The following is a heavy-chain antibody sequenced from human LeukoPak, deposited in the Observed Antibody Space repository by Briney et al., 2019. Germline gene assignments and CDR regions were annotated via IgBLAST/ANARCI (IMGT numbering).Heavy chain of an antibody. D-gene: IGHD3-22*01. Sequence: SVKVSCKASGGTFSSYAISWVRQAPGQGLEWMGRIIPILGIANYAQKFQGRVTITAGKSTSTAYMELSSLRSEDTAVYYCARAPMSYYDSTDWFDPWGQGTLVTVSS. CDR2: IIPILGIA. CDR1: GGTFSSYA. V-gene: IGHV1-69*04. J-gene: IGHJ5*02. CDR3: ARAPMSYYDSTDWFDP.